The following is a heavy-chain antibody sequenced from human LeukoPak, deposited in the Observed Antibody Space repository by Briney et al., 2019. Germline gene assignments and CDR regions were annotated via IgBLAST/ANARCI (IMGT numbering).Heavy chain of an antibody. CDR2: IYHSGST. CDR1: GGSISSGGYY. CDR3: ARSQAAGTGGFDY. V-gene: IGHV4-30-2*01. J-gene: IGHJ4*02. Sequence: SQTLSLTCTVSGGSISSGGYYWSWIRQPPGKGLEWIGYIYHSGSTYYNPSLKSRVTISVDTSKNQFSLKLSSVTAADTAVYYCARSQAAGTGGFDYWGQGTLVTVSS. D-gene: IGHD6-13*01.